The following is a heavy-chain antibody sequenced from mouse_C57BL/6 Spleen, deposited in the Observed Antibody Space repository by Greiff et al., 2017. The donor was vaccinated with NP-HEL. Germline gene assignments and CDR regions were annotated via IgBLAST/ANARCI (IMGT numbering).Heavy chain of an antibody. V-gene: IGHV2-5*01. J-gene: IGHJ1*03. CDR1: GFSLTSYG. Sequence: QVQLKQSGPGLVQPSQSLSITCTVSGFSLTSYGVHWVRQSPGKGLEWLGVIWRGGSTDYNAAFMSRLSITKDNSKGQVFFKMNSLQADDTAIYYCAKTPHYGSHWYFDVWGTGTTVTVSS. CDR2: IWRGGST. D-gene: IGHD1-1*01. CDR3: AKTPHYGSHWYFDV.